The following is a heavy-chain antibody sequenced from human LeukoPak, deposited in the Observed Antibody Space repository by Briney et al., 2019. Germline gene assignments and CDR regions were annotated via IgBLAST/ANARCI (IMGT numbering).Heavy chain of an antibody. J-gene: IGHJ2*01. D-gene: IGHD2-21*02. Sequence: GGSLRLSCAASGFTVSSNYMSWVRQAPGKGLEWVSVIYNSGRTYYADSVKGRFTISRDNSKNTLYLQMNSLRAEDTAVYYCARKLLLRWYFDLWGRGTLVTVSS. V-gene: IGHV3-66*01. CDR3: ARKLLLRWYFDL. CDR2: IYNSGRT. CDR1: GFTVSSNY.